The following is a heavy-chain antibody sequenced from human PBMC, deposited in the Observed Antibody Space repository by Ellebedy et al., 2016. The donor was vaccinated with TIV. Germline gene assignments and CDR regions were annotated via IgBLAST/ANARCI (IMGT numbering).Heavy chain of an antibody. Sequence: PGGSLRLSCITSGFTFADYAMVWFRQAPGKGLEWVSYISSRSTTTNYADSVKGRFTISRDNAKNSLYLQMNSLRAEDTAVYYCARKILFYYGMDVWGQGTTVTVSS. CDR2: ISSRSTTT. J-gene: IGHJ6*02. CDR1: GFTFADYA. V-gene: IGHV3-11*06. CDR3: ARKILFYYGMDV.